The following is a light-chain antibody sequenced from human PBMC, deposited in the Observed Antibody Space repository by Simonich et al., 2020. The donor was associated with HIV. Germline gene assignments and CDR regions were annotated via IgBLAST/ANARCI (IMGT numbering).Light chain of an antibody. Sequence: DIHMTQSPSAMSASGGDRYTITCRASQGMSNFLAWFQQKPGKVPKRLIYAASSLQSGLPSTFSGSGTGSEFTLTISSLQPEDFATYYCQQYDSHFPFTFGQGTNLEIK. CDR2: AAS. CDR1: QGMSNF. J-gene: IGKJ2*01. V-gene: IGKV1-17*03. CDR3: QQYDSHFPFT.